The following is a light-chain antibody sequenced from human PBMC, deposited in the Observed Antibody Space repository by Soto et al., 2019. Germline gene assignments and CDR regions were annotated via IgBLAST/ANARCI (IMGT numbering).Light chain of an antibody. V-gene: IGLV2-14*01. CDR2: EVN. Sequence: QSALTQPASVSASPGQSITISCTGTSSDVGGYNYVSWYQQHPGKAPKLIIYEVNNRPSGVSNRFSGSKSGNTASLTISGLQPEDGADYYCTSYTSRNTYFFGSGTKVTVL. CDR1: SSDVGGYNY. CDR3: TSYTSRNTYF. J-gene: IGLJ1*01.